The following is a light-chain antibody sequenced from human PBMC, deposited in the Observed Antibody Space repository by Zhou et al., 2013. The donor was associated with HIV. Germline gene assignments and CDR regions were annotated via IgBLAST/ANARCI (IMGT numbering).Light chain of an antibody. CDR1: QGIGYS. V-gene: IGKV1-27*01. J-gene: IGKJ2*01. CDR2: TAS. Sequence: DIQMTQSPSSLSASVGDRVTITCRASQGIGYSLAWYQQKPGKVPRLLIYTASILLSGVPSRFSGGGSGTEFTLTINSLQPEDFATYYCQQTYSTPYTFGQGTKLEIK. CDR3: QQTYSTPYT.